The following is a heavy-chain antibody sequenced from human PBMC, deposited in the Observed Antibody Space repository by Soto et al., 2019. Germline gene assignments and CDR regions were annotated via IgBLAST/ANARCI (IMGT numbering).Heavy chain of an antibody. CDR2: ISGSGGST. V-gene: IGHV3-23*01. D-gene: IGHD3-10*01. CDR3: AKDELMVRGVPNWFDP. Sequence: GGSLRLSCAASGFTFSSYAMSWVRQAPGKGLEWVSAISGSGGSTYYADSVKGRFTISRDNSKNTLYLQMNSLRAEDTAVYYCAKDELMVRGVPNWFDPWGQGTLVTVSS. CDR1: GFTFSSYA. J-gene: IGHJ5*02.